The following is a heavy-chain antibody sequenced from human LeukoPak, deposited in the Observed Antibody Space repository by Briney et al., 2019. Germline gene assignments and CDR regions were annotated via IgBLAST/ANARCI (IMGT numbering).Heavy chain of an antibody. CDR3: AKQVGATSYFDY. V-gene: IGHV6-1*01. D-gene: IGHD1-26*01. Sequence: SQTLSLTCAISGXSVSSNSSAWNWIRQSPSKGLEWLGRTYYRSKWYNDYAVSVKSRITINPDTSKNQFSLQLNSVTPEDTAVYYCAKQVGATSYFDYWGQGTLVTVSS. CDR2: TYYRSKWYN. J-gene: IGHJ4*02. CDR1: GXSVSSNSSA.